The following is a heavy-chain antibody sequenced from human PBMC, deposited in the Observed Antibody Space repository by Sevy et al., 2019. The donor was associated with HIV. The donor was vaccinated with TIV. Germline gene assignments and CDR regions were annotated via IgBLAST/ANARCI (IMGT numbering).Heavy chain of an antibody. Sequence: SETLSLTCAVYGGSFSGYYWSWIRQPPGKGLEWIGEINHSGSTNYNPSLKSRVTISVDTSKNQLSLRLTSVTAADTAVYYCVRDRIAAAGGYFDNWGQGTLVTVSS. CDR1: GGSFSGYY. CDR2: INHSGST. V-gene: IGHV4-34*01. D-gene: IGHD6-13*01. J-gene: IGHJ4*02. CDR3: VRDRIAAAGGYFDN.